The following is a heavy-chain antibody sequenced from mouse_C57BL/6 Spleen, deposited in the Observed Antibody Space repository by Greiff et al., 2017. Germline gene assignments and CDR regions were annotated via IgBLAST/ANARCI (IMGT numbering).Heavy chain of an antibody. Sequence: EVMLVESGGGLVQPGGSMKLSCAASGFTFSDAWMDWVRQSPEKGLEWVAEIRNKANNHATYYAESVKGRFTIPRDDSKSSVYLQMNSLRAEDTGIYYCTRGGPWYFDVWGTGTTVTVSS. V-gene: IGHV6-6*01. CDR2: IRNKANNHAT. D-gene: IGHD1-1*02. J-gene: IGHJ1*03. CDR3: TRGGPWYFDV. CDR1: GFTFSDAW.